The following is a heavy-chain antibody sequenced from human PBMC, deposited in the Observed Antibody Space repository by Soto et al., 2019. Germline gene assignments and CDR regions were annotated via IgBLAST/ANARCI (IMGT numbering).Heavy chain of an antibody. J-gene: IGHJ5*02. CDR2: INPNSGGT. D-gene: IGHD3-10*01. CDR1: GYTFTGYY. CDR3: ARGDRIVLLWFGXHFXXDP. V-gene: IGHV1-2*04. Sequence: GASVKVSCKASGYTFTGYYMHWVRQAPGQGLEWMGWINPNSGGTNYAQKFQGWVTMTRDTSISTAYMELSRLRSDDTAVYYCARGDRIVLLWFGXHFXXDPWGQGTLVTVSS.